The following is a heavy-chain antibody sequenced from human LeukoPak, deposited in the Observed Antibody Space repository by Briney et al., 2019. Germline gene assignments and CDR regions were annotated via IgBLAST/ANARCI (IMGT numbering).Heavy chain of an antibody. CDR3: ARDLHDFWSGGFDP. J-gene: IGHJ5*02. Sequence: PSETLSLTCTVSGGSISTYFWSWIRQPPGKGLEWIGYIYYSGSTNYNPSLKSRVIISVDTSMNQFSLKLSSVTAADTAVYYCARDLHDFWSGGFDPWGQGTLVTVSS. D-gene: IGHD3-3*01. V-gene: IGHV4-59*01. CDR2: IYYSGST. CDR1: GGSISTYF.